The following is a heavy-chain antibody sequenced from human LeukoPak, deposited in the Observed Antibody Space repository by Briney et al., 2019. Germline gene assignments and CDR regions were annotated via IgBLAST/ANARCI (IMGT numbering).Heavy chain of an antibody. Sequence: ASVKVSCKASGGTFSSYAISWVRQAPGQGLEWMGGIIPIFGTANYAQKFQGRVTITADESTSTAYMELSSLRSEDTAVYYCARGNSSWYHYFDYWGQGTLVTVSS. CDR3: ARGNSSWYHYFDY. D-gene: IGHD6-13*01. J-gene: IGHJ4*02. CDR1: GGTFSSYA. CDR2: IIPIFGTA. V-gene: IGHV1-69*13.